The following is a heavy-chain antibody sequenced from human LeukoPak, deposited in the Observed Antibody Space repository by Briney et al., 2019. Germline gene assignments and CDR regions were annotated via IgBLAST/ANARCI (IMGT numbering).Heavy chain of an antibody. CDR2: IYTSGST. D-gene: IGHD3-3*01. CDR3: ASRNFGVVTD. Sequence: PSETLSLTCTVSGGSISYFYWSWIRQPAGKGLEWIGRIYTSGSTNYNPSLKSRVTMSVDTSKKQFSLKLSSVTAADTAVYYCASRNFGVVTDWGQGTLVTVSS. J-gene: IGHJ4*02. CDR1: GGSISYFY. V-gene: IGHV4-4*07.